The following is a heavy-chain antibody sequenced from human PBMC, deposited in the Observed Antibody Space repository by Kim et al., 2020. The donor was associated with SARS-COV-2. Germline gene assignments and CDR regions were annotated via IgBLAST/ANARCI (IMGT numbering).Heavy chain of an antibody. D-gene: IGHD2-2*03. J-gene: IGHJ4*02. CDR1: GFTFSKYG. CDR3: ARDGHCSSNNCQLDY. V-gene: IGHV3-33*01. CDR2: MYYDGTEK. Sequence: GRSLRLSCAASGFTFSKYGMHWVRQAPGKGLEWVALMYYDGTEKYYGDSVRGRFTISRDNSKNVLYLQMNSLRVEDTAVYYCARDGHCSSNNCQLDYWGQGTLVSVSS.